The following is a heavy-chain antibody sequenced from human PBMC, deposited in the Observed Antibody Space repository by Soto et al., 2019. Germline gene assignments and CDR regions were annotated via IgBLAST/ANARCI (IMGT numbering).Heavy chain of an antibody. D-gene: IGHD3-16*01. CDR1: GFTFRSYV. Sequence: VQLVESGGGVVQPGTSLRLSCVGSGFTFRSYVIHWVRQAPGKGLAWVALNSYDGSNNFYGDSVKGPCTSSRQNSRNTVELQMDSLTYEDTALYYCARWGTRGGLDVWGQGTLVSLSS. CDR3: ARWGTRGGLDV. CDR2: NSYDGSNN. V-gene: IGHV3-33*05. J-gene: IGHJ4*02.